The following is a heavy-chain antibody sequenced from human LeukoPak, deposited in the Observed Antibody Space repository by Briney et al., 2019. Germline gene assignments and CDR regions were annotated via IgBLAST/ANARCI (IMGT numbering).Heavy chain of an antibody. J-gene: IGHJ6*03. D-gene: IGHD3-10*01. Sequence: PGGSLRLSCAPSVFTFSGSAMHGVRQASRRGRGWVVHIRIEGKSSATGYAASVKGRFTISRDDSKNTAYLQMNSLKTEDTAVYYCCRQLGELLSGTLYYYYLDVWGKGTTVTVSS. CDR1: VFTFSGSA. CDR2: IRIEGKSSAT. V-gene: IGHV3-73*01. CDR3: CRQLGELLSGTLYYYYLDV.